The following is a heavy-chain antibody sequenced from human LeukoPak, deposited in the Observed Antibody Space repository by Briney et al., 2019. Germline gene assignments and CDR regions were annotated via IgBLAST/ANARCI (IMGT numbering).Heavy chain of an antibody. D-gene: IGHD3-22*01. CDR2: ISYSWNT. V-gene: IGHV4-31*03. Sequence: PSGTLSLTSTVSGGSISSGVSYWSWIRQHPRKGLEWIGYISYSWNTYHNPAVVRRVTISIDTSRNHFSLRLDSVTAADTAVYYWAKAGSSGDDEPFEYWGQGALLTVSS. J-gene: IGHJ4*02. CDR3: AKAGSSGDDEPFEY. CDR1: GGSISSGVSY.